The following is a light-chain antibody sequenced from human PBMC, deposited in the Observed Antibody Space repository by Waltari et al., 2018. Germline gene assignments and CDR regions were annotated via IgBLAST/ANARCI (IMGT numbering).Light chain of an antibody. Sequence: IVLTQSPATLSLSPGERATLSCRASQNVRSNLAWYQQKLGQPPRLVIDDSSNRAAGIPARFSGSGSGTDFTLTITSLEPEDSALYYCQQRSDWPLTFGGGTKVEI. CDR3: QQRSDWPLT. CDR2: DSS. J-gene: IGKJ4*01. V-gene: IGKV3-11*01. CDR1: QNVRSN.